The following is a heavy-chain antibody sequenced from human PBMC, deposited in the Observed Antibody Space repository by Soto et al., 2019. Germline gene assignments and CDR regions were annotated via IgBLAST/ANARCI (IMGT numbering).Heavy chain of an antibody. D-gene: IGHD3-3*01. CDR1: GFTFSSYD. CDR2: IWNDGSYK. Sequence: GGSLRLSCAASGFTFSSYDMHWVRQAPGKGLEWVAVIWNDGSYKYYAESVKGRFSISRDNSKNTLYLQMNSLRVEDTAVYYCARAIQRSGYYMDVWGKGTTVTVSS. CDR3: ARAIQRSGYYMDV. J-gene: IGHJ6*03. V-gene: IGHV3-33*01.